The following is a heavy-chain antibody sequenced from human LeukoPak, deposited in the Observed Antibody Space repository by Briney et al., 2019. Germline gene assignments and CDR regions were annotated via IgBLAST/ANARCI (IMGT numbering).Heavy chain of an antibody. CDR2: ISSSSSYI. Sequence: GGSLRLSCAASGFTFSSYSMNWVRQAPGKGLEWVSSISSSSSYIYYADSVKGRFTISRDNAKNSLYLQMNSLRAEDTAVYYCARDKTTIWFGESPFDYWGQGTLVTVSS. V-gene: IGHV3-21*01. CDR3: ARDKTTIWFGESPFDY. J-gene: IGHJ4*02. D-gene: IGHD3-10*01. CDR1: GFTFSSYS.